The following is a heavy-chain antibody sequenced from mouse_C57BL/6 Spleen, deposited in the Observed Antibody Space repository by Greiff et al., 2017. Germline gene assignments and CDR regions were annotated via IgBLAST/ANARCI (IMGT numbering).Heavy chain of an antibody. CDR1: GYAFSSSW. CDR2: IYPGDGDT. V-gene: IGHV1-82*01. CDR3: ARGVIILGY. Sequence: QVQLQQSGPELVKPGASVKISCKASGYAFSSSWMNWVKQRPGKGLEWIGRIYPGDGDTNYNGKFKGKATLTADKSSSTAYMQLSSLTSEDSAVYFCARGVIILGYWGQGTTLTVSS. J-gene: IGHJ2*01.